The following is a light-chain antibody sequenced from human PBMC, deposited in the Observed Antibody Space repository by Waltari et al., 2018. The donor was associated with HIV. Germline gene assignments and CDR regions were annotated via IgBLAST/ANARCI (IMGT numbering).Light chain of an antibody. V-gene: IGLV2-14*03. J-gene: IGLJ1*01. Sequence: QSVLTQPASVSGSPGQSITIPCTGTSRDIGAYNYVSWYQQHPGKAPKLIIFDVNKRPSGVSNRFSGSKSGNTASLIISGLQAEDEADYYCTSYTSSTTLVFGTGTKVTVL. CDR1: SRDIGAYNY. CDR2: DVN. CDR3: TSYTSSTTLV.